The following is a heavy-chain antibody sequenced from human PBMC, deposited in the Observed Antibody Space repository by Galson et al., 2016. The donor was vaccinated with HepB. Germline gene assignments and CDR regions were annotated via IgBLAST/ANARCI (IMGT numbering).Heavy chain of an antibody. V-gene: IGHV3-74*01. D-gene: IGHD6-19*01. CDR3: TRARYTSGCGDY. J-gene: IGHJ4*02. Sequence: SLRLSCAASGFTFSSYWMHWVRQVPGKGLVWVSHINSDGSATKYADSVKGRFTISRDNSKHTLFLQMNSLRAEDTAGYCCTRARYTSGCGDYWGQGTLVTVSS. CDR2: INSDGSAT. CDR1: GFTFSSYW.